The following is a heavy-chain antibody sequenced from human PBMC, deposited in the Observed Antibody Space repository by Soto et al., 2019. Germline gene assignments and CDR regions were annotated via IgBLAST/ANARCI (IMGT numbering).Heavy chain of an antibody. Sequence: QVQLVQSGAAVKKPGASVKVSCKASGYTFTSYGISWVRQAPGQVREWMGWNSAYNGNTNYAQKLQGRVTMTTDTSTSAAYMELRCLRSDDTAVYYCARALSSYSWGSYLWGQGTLVTVSS. J-gene: IGHJ4*02. CDR3: ARALSSYSWGSYL. CDR1: GYTFTSYG. V-gene: IGHV1-18*01. D-gene: IGHD5-18*01. CDR2: NSAYNGNT.